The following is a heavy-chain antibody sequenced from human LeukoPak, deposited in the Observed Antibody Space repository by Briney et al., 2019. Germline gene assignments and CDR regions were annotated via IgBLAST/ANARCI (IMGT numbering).Heavy chain of an antibody. J-gene: IGHJ5*02. CDR1: GGSISSYY. CDR2: IYYSGST. D-gene: IGHD2-2*01. CDR3: ARDASWQADGWFDP. V-gene: IGHV4-59*01. Sequence: PSETLSLTCTVSGGSISSYYWSWIRQPPGKGLEWIGYIYYSGSTNYNPSLKSRVTISVDTSKNQFSLKLSSVTAADTAVYYCARDASWQADGWFDPWGQGTLVTVSS.